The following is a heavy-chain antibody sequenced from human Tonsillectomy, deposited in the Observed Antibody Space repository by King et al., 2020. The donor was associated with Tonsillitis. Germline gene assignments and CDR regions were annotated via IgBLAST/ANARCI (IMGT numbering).Heavy chain of an antibody. V-gene: IGHV3-33*01. Sequence: VQLVESGGGVVQPGPSLRLSCAASVFKFSHYGMHWIRQAPGKGLQWVAAIRFDGSNQYYIDSVKGRLSISRDDSQNTLYLHMDSLRVEDTAVYYCARDSDTSGNYWFFDLWGRGTLVAVSS. J-gene: IGHJ2*01. CDR1: VFKFSHYG. D-gene: IGHD6-19*01. CDR3: ARDSDTSGNYWFFDL. CDR2: IRFDGSNQ.